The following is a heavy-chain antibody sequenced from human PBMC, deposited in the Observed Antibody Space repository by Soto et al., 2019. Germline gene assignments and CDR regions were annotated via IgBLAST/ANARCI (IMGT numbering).Heavy chain of an antibody. CDR3: ARDLRGCSGGTCYSTYHYGMDV. D-gene: IGHD2-15*01. J-gene: IGHJ6*02. CDR1: GFTFSSYG. Sequence: QVQLVESGGGVVQPGRSLSLSCAASGFTFSSYGIHWVRQAPGKGLEWVAVISYDGSEKYYADSVKGRFTISRDNSKNTLFLQMSSLRPDDTAVYYCARDLRGCSGGTCYSTYHYGMDVWGQGTTVTVSS. V-gene: IGHV3-30-3*01. CDR2: ISYDGSEK.